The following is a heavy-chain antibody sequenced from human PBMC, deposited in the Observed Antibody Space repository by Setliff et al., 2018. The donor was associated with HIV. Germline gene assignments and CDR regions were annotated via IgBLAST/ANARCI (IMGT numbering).Heavy chain of an antibody. J-gene: IGHJ4*02. V-gene: IGHV1-58*02. D-gene: IGHD3-10*01. Sequence: SVKVSCKTSGFTSPSSAIQWVRQARGQRLEWIGWIVVDSGLTNYAQKFQERVTITRDMSANTAFMELRSLRSDDTAVYYCAADRDVWFGELVTWAQGTLVTVSS. CDR2: IVVDSGLT. CDR1: GFTSPSSA. CDR3: AADRDVWFGELVT.